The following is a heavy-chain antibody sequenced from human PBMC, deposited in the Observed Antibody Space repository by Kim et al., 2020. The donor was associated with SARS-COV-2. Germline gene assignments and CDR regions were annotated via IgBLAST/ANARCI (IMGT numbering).Heavy chain of an antibody. Sequence: SETLSLTCAVYGASFSGYYWSWIRQSPGKRLEWIGEIHPSGSTSYNPSLQSRVTISIDTSKSHMSLRLTSVTAADTAVYFCARGQDTAKTGYWGQGTLVIVSS. V-gene: IGHV4-34*01. D-gene: IGHD5-18*01. CDR1: GASFSGYY. CDR2: IHPSGST. J-gene: IGHJ4*02. CDR3: ARGQDTAKTGY.